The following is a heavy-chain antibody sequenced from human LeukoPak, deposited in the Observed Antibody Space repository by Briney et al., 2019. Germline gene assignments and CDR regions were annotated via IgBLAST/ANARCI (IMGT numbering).Heavy chain of an antibody. Sequence: GGSLRLSCAASGFSFSSFSLNWVRQAPGKGLVWVSRINSDGTSTSYADSVKGRFTISRDNAKNTLYLQMNSLRAEDTAVYYCASGRLDYYDTSGPYYWGQGALVTVSS. V-gene: IGHV3-74*01. D-gene: IGHD3-22*01. J-gene: IGHJ4*02. CDR3: ASGRLDYYDTSGPYY. CDR1: GFSFSSFS. CDR2: INSDGTST.